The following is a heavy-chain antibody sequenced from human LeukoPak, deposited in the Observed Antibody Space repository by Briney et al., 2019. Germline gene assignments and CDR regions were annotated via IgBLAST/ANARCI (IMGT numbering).Heavy chain of an antibody. CDR1: GYTFTSYY. J-gene: IGHJ3*02. V-gene: IGHV1-46*01. CDR2: INPSGGST. D-gene: IGHD3-22*01. Sequence: ASVKVSCKASGYTFTSYYMHWVRQAPGQGLEWMGIINPSGGSTSYAQKFQGRVAMTRDTSTSTVYMELSSLRSEDTAVYYCAREGPYYYDSSDDAFDIWGQGTMVTVSS. CDR3: AREGPYYYDSSDDAFDI.